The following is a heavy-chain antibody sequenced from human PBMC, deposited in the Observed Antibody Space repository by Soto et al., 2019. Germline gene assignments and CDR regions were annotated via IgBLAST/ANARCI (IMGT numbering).Heavy chain of an antibody. J-gene: IGHJ4*02. V-gene: IGHV4-31*03. D-gene: IGHD4-17*01. CDR3: ARSSQSTVTTFHY. Sequence: QVQLQESGPGLVKPSQTLSLTCTVSGGSISSGGYYWSWIRQHPGKGLGWIGYIYYSGSTYYNPSLKRRVTISVDTSKHQSSLNLSSATAADTAVYYCARSSQSTVTTFHYWGQGTLVTVSS. CDR1: GGSISSGGYY. CDR2: IYYSGST.